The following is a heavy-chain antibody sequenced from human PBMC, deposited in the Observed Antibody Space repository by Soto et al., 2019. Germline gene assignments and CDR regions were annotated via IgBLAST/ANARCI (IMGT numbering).Heavy chain of an antibody. CDR1: GGSISSYY. CDR2: IYYSGST. J-gene: IGHJ6*02. CDR3: ARVGCSGGFCYDALDV. D-gene: IGHD2-15*01. V-gene: IGHV4-59*01. Sequence: SETLSLTCTVSGGSISSYYWSWIRQPPGKGLEWIGYIYYSGSTNYNPSLKSRVTISVDTSKNQFSLKLSSVTAADTAVYYCARVGCSGGFCYDALDVWGQGTTVTVSS.